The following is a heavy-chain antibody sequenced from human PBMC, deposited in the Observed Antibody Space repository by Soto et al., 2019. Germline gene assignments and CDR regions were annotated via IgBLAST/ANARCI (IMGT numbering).Heavy chain of an antibody. D-gene: IGHD6-6*01. CDR3: ARQHSSSSETFDY. CDR1: GGSISSYY. V-gene: IGHV4-59*08. CDR2: IYYSGST. Sequence: QVQLQESGPGLVKPSETLSLTCTVSGGSISSYYWSWIRQPPGKGLEWIGYIYYSGSTNYNPSLKSRVTISVDTCKNQFSLKLSSVTAADPAVYYCARQHSSSSETFDYWGQGTLVTVSS. J-gene: IGHJ4*02.